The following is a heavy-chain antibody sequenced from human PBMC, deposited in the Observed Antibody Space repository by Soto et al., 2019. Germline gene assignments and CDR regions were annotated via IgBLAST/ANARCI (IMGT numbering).Heavy chain of an antibody. J-gene: IGHJ6*02. CDR3: ARDIYNWNFDYYYYGMDV. D-gene: IGHD1-7*01. CDR1: VFTFSSYE. V-gene: IGHV3-48*03. CDR2: ISSSGSTI. Sequence: SLRLSCSASVFTFSSYEMNWLRQAPGKGLEWVSYISSSGSTIYYADSVKGRFTISRDNAKNSLYLQMNSLRAEDTAVYYCARDIYNWNFDYYYYGMDVWGQGTTVTVSS.